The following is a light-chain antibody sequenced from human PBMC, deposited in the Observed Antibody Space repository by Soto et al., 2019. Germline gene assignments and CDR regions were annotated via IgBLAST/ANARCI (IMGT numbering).Light chain of an antibody. V-gene: IGKV1-5*03. Sequence: DIQMTQSPSILSASLGDRVTITCRASQSLSSWLAWYQQKPGKAPKLLICKASSLESGVPSRFSGSGSGTEFTLTINSLQPDDFATYYCQQYHIYSGTFGQGTKVDIK. CDR3: QQYHIYSGT. J-gene: IGKJ1*01. CDR1: QSLSSW. CDR2: KAS.